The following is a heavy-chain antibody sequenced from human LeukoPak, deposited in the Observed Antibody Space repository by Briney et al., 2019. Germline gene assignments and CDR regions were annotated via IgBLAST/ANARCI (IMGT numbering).Heavy chain of an antibody. CDR1: GFSLTTSPVG. Sequence: SGPTLLHPTPTLTLTCSFSGFSLTTSPVGVGWLRQPPGKALEWLALIYWDDDKRYNPSLRTRLTVTKDTSKNLVFLTMTNMDPVDTATYYCTHRRGGYNWNHGDFDFWGQGTLVTVSS. CDR2: IYWDDDK. J-gene: IGHJ4*02. D-gene: IGHD1-14*01. CDR3: THRRGGYNWNHGDFDF. V-gene: IGHV2-5*02.